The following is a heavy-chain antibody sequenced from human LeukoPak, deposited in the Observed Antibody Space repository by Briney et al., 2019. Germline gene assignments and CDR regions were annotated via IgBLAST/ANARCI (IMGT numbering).Heavy chain of an antibody. J-gene: IGHJ6*03. CDR1: GGTFSSYA. CDR3: ASGDTTVVTDYYYMDV. D-gene: IGHD4-23*01. Sequence: ASVNVSCKASGGTFSSYAISWVRQAPGQGLEWMGGIIPIFGTANYAQKFQGRVTITADESTSTAYMELSSLRSEDTAVYYCASGDTTVVTDYYYMDVWGKGTTVTVSS. V-gene: IGHV1-69*13. CDR2: IIPIFGTA.